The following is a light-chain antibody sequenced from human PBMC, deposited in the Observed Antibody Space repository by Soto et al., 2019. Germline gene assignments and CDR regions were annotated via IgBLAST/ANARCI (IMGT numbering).Light chain of an antibody. CDR3: AQHFLYPRT. J-gene: IGKJ1*01. CDR1: QGIRSD. CDR2: AAS. Sequence: IQMTQSPSSLSASAGDRVTIACQASQGIRSDLGWYQQKPGKAPQLLISAASSFQSGVPSRFSGSGPGTNFSLTISSLQPEDSATYFCAQHFLYPRTFGQGTKVAI. V-gene: IGKV1-6*01.